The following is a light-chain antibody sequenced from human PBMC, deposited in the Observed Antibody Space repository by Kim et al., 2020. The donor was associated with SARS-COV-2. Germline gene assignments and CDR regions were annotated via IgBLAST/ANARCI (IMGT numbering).Light chain of an antibody. CDR3: QSYDNRLSGII. CDR1: NSNIGAGYD. V-gene: IGLV1-40*01. Sequence: RVPTSGTGSNSNIGAGYDVHWYQQFPGTAPKLVIYNNKIRPSGVPDRFSASKSGTSASLAITGLQAEDEADYYCQSYDNRLSGIIFGGGTQLTVL. CDR2: NNK. J-gene: IGLJ2*01.